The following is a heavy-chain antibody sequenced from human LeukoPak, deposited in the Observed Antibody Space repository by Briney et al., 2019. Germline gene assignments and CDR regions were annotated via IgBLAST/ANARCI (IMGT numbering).Heavy chain of an antibody. CDR1: GFTFSIYG. CDR2: IWYDGSNN. CDR3: ARDQRDYDFWSGSNSNYYYYGMDV. J-gene: IGHJ6*02. D-gene: IGHD3-3*01. Sequence: PGGSLRLSCAASGFTFSIYGMHWVRQAPGKGLEGVAVIWYDGSNNYYADSVKGRFTISRDNSKNTLYLQMNSLRAEDTAVYYCARDQRDYDFWSGSNSNYYYYGMDVWGQGTTVTVSS. V-gene: IGHV3-33*01.